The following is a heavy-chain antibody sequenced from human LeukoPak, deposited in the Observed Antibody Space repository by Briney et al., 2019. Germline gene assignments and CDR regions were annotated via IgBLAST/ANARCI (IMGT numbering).Heavy chain of an antibody. J-gene: IGHJ6*02. V-gene: IGHV3-48*04. CDR3: AREPPLDYYYGSGSYYNGYGMDV. CDR1: GFTFSSYS. Sequence: GGSLRLSCAASGFTFSSYSMNWVRQAPGKGLEWVSYISSSGSTIYYADSVKGRFTISRDNAKNSLYLQMSSLRAEDTAVYYCAREPPLDYYYGSGSYYNGYGMDVWGQGTTVTVSS. D-gene: IGHD3-10*01. CDR2: ISSSGSTI.